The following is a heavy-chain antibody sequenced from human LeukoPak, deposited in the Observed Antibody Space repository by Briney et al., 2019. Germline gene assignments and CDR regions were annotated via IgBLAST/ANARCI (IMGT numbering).Heavy chain of an antibody. Sequence: SETLSLTCTVSGGSISSYYRSWIRQPPGKGLEWIGYIYSSGSTNYNPSLKGRVTISIDTSKNQFSLRLSSATAADTAVYYCARGGSSSDYWGQGTLVTVSS. CDR1: GGSISSYY. V-gene: IGHV4-59*01. CDR2: IYSSGST. D-gene: IGHD6-13*01. J-gene: IGHJ4*02. CDR3: ARGGSSSDY.